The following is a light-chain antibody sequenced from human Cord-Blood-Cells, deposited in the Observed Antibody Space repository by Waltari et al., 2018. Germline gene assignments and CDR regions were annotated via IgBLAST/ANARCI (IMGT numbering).Light chain of an antibody. CDR2: AAS. Sequence: DIQMTQSPSSLSASVGDRVTITCRASQSISSYLNWYQQKPGKAPKLLIYAASSLQSGVPLRFSGSGSETDFTLTIISLQHEDFATYYCQQSYSTPTFGQGTRLEIK. CDR1: QSISSY. CDR3: QQSYSTPT. V-gene: IGKV1-39*01. J-gene: IGKJ5*01.